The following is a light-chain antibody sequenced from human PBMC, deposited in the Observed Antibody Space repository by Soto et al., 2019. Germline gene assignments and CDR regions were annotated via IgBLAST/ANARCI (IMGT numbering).Light chain of an antibody. CDR3: SSLTTSFTYV. Sequence: QSALTQPASVSGSPGQSVAISCTGTSSDVGAYNYVSWYQPHPGKAPKLLLSEVSNRPSGVSDRFSGSKSGNTASLTISGLQAEDEADYYCSSLTTSFTYVFGTGTKLTVL. V-gene: IGLV2-14*01. CDR1: SSDVGAYNY. CDR2: EVS. J-gene: IGLJ1*01.